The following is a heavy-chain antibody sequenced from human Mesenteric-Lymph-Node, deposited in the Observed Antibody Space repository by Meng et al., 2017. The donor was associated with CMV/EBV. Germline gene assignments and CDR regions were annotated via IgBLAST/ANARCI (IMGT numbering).Heavy chain of an antibody. CDR3: AHLITMLRGIAKGDFDY. CDR1: FSHSTSGVG. Sequence: FSHSTSGVGLGSLRQPPGKALEWLALIYWDDDKRYSPSLKSRLTITKDTSNNQVVLTMTNMDPVDTATYYCAHLITMLRGIAKGDFDYWGQGTLVTVSS. CDR2: IYWDDDK. D-gene: IGHD3-10*01. J-gene: IGHJ4*02. V-gene: IGHV2-5*02.